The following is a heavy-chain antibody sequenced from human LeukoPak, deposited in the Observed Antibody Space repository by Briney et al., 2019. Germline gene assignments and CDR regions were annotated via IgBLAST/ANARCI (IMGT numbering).Heavy chain of an antibody. J-gene: IGHJ3*01. V-gene: IGHV1-58*01. Sequence: SVNVSCKASGFTFTSSAVQWVRQARGQRLEWIGWIVVGSGNTNYAQKFQERVTITRDMSTSTVYMELSSLRSEDTAVYYCAAEGRPTVVTFGKGAVDLWGQGTMVTVSS. D-gene: IGHD4-23*01. CDR2: IVVGSGNT. CDR3: AAEGRPTVVTFGKGAVDL. CDR1: GFTFTSSA.